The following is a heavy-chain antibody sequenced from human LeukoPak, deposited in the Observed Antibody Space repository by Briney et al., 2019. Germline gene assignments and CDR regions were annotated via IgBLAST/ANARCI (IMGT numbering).Heavy chain of an antibody. J-gene: IGHJ6*02. CDR2: ISGSGGST. D-gene: IGHD6-13*01. CDR1: GFTFSSYA. CDR3: AKDRYSSSPYYGMDV. V-gene: IGHV3-23*01. Sequence: GGSLRLSCAASGFTFSSYAMSWVRQAPGKGLECVSAISGSGGSTYYADSVKGRFTISRDNSKNTLYLQMNSLRAEDTAVYYCAKDRYSSSPYYGMDVWGQGTTVTVSS.